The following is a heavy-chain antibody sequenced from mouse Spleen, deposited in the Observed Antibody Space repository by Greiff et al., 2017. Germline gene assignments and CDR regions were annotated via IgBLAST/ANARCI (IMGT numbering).Heavy chain of an antibody. CDR1: GFNIKDTY. V-gene: IGHV14-3*02. D-gene: IGHD1-2*01. J-gene: IGHJ4*01. CDR3: AVITTATLYYAMDY. Sequence: EVQLVESGAELVKPGASVKLSCTASGFNIKDTYMHWVKQRPEQGLEWIGRIDPANGNTKYDPKFQGKATITADTSSNTAYLQLSSLTSEDTAVYYCAVITTATLYYAMDYWGQGTSVTVSS. CDR2: IDPANGNT.